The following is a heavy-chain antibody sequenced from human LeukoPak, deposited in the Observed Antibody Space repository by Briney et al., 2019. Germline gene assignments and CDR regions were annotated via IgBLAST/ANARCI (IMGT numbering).Heavy chain of an antibody. J-gene: IGHJ4*02. V-gene: IGHV3-48*03. Sequence: GGSLRLSCAASGFTFSSYEMNWVRQAPGKGLEWVSYISSSGSTIYYADSVKGRFTISRDNAKNSLYLQMNSLRAEDTAIYYCARASYYYGSGGSPLDYWGQGTLVTVSS. CDR2: ISSSGSTI. CDR1: GFTFSSYE. D-gene: IGHD3-10*01. CDR3: ARASYYYGSGGSPLDY.